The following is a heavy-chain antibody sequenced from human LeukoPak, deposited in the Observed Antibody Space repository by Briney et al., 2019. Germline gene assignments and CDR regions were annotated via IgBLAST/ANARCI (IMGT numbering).Heavy chain of an antibody. CDR2: ISGSGGST. V-gene: IGHV3-23*01. Sequence: GGSLRLSCAASGFTFSSYAMSWVRQAPGKGLEWVSAISGSGGSTYYADSVKGRFTISRDNSKNTLYLQMNSLRAEDTAVYYCAKDTEGLGIAAAVLSAFQHWGQGTLVTVSS. CDR3: AKDTEGLGIAAAVLSAFQH. D-gene: IGHD6-13*01. CDR1: GFTFSSYA. J-gene: IGHJ1*01.